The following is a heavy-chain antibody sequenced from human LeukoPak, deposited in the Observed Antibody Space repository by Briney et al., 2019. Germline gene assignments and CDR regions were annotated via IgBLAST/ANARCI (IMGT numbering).Heavy chain of an antibody. CDR1: GYTFTSYG. Sequence: ASVKVSCKASGYTFTSYGISWVRQAPGQGLEWMGWISAYNGNTNYAQKLQGRVTMTTDTSTSTAYMELRSLRSDDTAVYYCARDPYYDILTGYYSAYYFDYWGQGTLVTVSS. V-gene: IGHV1-18*01. CDR3: ARDPYYDILTGYYSAYYFDY. CDR2: ISAYNGNT. D-gene: IGHD3-9*01. J-gene: IGHJ4*02.